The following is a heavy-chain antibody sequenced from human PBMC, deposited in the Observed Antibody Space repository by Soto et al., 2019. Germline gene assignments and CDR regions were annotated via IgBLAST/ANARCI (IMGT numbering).Heavy chain of an antibody. V-gene: IGHV1-8*01. J-gene: IGHJ5*02. Sequence: GASVKISCKASGYAFSNNDISWVRQSTGQGLEWMGWMNPNSGNGGYAQKFQGRVTMTRDTSTSTAYMELRSLASDDTAIYYCARMATSGTLNWFDPWGQGTLVTVSS. CDR2: MNPNSGNG. CDR3: ARMATSGTLNWFDP. CDR1: GYAFSNND.